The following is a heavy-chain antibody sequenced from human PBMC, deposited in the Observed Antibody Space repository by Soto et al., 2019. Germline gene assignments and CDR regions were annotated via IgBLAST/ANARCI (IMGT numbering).Heavy chain of an antibody. CDR1: GFTFSDYG. CDR2: VRDDGSKT. Sequence: QVQMVASGGGVVQPGKSLRLSCAASGFTFSDYGMHWVRQAPARGPEWVALVRDDGSKTYYADSVRGRFTIARDNSKNMFYLHMNSLRVEDTAIYYCATSTATDAFDMWGQGTMVTVSS. V-gene: IGHV3-33*01. CDR3: ATSTATDAFDM. J-gene: IGHJ3*02.